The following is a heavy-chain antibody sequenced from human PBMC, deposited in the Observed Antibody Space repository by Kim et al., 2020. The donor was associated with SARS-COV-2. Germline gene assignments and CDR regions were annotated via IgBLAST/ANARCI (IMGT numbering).Heavy chain of an antibody. CDR2: ISAYNGNT. Sequence: ASVKVSCKASGYTFTSYGISWVRQAPGQGLEWMGWISAYNGNTNYAQKLQGRVTMTTDTSTSTAYMELRSLRSDDTAVYYCARDGGYAILTGYYSAYWYFDLWGRGTLVTVSS. V-gene: IGHV1-18*04. J-gene: IGHJ2*01. CDR3: ARDGGYAILTGYYSAYWYFDL. D-gene: IGHD3-9*01. CDR1: GYTFTSYG.